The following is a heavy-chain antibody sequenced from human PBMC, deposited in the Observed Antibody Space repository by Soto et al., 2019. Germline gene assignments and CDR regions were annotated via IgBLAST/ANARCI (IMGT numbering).Heavy chain of an antibody. V-gene: IGHV3-20*04. CDR2: VSWGGDDA. J-gene: IGHJ2*01. Sequence: EVQLLASGGGVVRPGGSLRLSCVASGFTYNEYGMSWVRQVPGKGLEWISGVSWGGDDAGYADSVKGRFTVSRDNAKNSLYLQMDSLGAEDTAFYFCARGYSFTPGWHFEVWGRSTLVTVSS. CDR1: GFTYNEYG. CDR3: ARGYSFTPGWHFEV. D-gene: IGHD5-18*01.